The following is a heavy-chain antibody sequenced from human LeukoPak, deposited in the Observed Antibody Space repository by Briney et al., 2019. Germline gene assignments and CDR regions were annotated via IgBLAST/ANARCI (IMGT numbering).Heavy chain of an antibody. J-gene: IGHJ4*02. D-gene: IGHD2-15*01. CDR1: GYTFTSYG. V-gene: IGHV1-18*01. Sequence: ASVKVSCKASGYTFTSYGISWVRQAPGQGLEWMGWISAYNGNTNYAQKLQGRVTMTTGTSTSTAYMELRSLRSDDTAVYYCARDSRPDTPFDYWGQGTLVTVSS. CDR3: ARDSRPDTPFDY. CDR2: ISAYNGNT.